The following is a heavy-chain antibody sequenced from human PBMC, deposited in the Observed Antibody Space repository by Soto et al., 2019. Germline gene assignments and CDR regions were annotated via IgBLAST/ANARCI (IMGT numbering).Heavy chain of an antibody. V-gene: IGHV4-59*13. J-gene: IGHJ5*02. Sequence: SETLSLTCTVSGGSIGTYYWSWIRQSPGKGMEWIGYIHHSGSTYYNPSLESRLTMSVDTSRNQLLLQLNSVTAADTAIYYCARESAGSHKNNSFDPWGQGTLVTV. CDR3: ARESAGSHKNNSFDP. CDR2: IHHSGST. D-gene: IGHD3-10*01. CDR1: GGSIGTYY.